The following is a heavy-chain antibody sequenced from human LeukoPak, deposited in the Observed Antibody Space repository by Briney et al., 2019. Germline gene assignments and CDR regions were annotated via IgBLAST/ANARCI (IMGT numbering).Heavy chain of an antibody. D-gene: IGHD2-2*01. CDR3: GRHNAPRRVGFDF. V-gene: IGHV4-39*01. J-gene: IGHJ4*02. CDR1: GDSVRNDFYY. CDR2: LSHAGNH. Sequence: SETLSLTCSVSGDSVRNDFYYWGWIRQPPRKGLERGACLSHAGNHWSHPSLDSRISISVATYKNHFSLTFSSVTAADTALYWCGRHNAPRRVGFDFWGQGILVTVSS.